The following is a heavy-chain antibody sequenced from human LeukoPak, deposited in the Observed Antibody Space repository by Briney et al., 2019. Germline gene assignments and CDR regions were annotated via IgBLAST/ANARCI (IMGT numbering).Heavy chain of an antibody. J-gene: IGHJ4*02. CDR1: GGSISSYY. V-gene: IGHV4-59*01. CDR2: IYYSGST. Sequence: SETLSLTCTVSGGSISSYYWTWIRQPPGKGLEWIGYIYYSGSTNYSPSLQSRVTISVDTSKNQFSLKLSSVTAADTAVYYCARVGYCSGGSCYFTWDYWGQGTLVTVSS. D-gene: IGHD2-15*01. CDR3: ARVGYCSGGSCYFTWDY.